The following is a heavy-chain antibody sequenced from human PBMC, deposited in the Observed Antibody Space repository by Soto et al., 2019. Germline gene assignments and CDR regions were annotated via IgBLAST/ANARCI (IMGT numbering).Heavy chain of an antibody. Sequence: QVQLQVSAPGLVKPSETLSLTCTVSGDSISAYSWSWVRQPPGKGLEWIGNIHYNGNTKYNPSLKGRVPMSVDTSKNQFSLKLISVTAADTAKYFCSREGNLGRWLQPLDFWGPGTLGTFSS. CDR1: GDSISAYS. D-gene: IGHD5-12*01. CDR3: SREGNLGRWLQPLDF. CDR2: IHYNGNT. J-gene: IGHJ4*02. V-gene: IGHV4-59*01.